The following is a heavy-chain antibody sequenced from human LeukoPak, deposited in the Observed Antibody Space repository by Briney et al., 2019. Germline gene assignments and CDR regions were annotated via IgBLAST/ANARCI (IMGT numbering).Heavy chain of an antibody. J-gene: IGHJ4*02. V-gene: IGHV3-23*01. Sequence: GGSLRLSCAASGFTFSSYAMSWVRQAPGKGLEWVSAISGSGGSTYYADSVKGRFTISRDNSKNTLYLQMNSLRAEDTAVYYCANYQRWLQSPLDYWGQGTLVTVSP. CDR3: ANYQRWLQSPLDY. CDR2: ISGSGGST. CDR1: GFTFSSYA. D-gene: IGHD5-24*01.